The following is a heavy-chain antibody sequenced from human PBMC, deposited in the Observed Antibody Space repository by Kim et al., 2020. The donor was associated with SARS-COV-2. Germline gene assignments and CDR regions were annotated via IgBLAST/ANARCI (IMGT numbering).Heavy chain of an antibody. D-gene: IGHD1-26*01. V-gene: IGHV3-7*01. Sequence: YYVDSVKGRFTISRDNAKNSLYLQMNSLRAEDTAVYYCARTREGGHFDYWGQGTLVTVSS. CDR3: ARTREGGHFDY. J-gene: IGHJ4*02.